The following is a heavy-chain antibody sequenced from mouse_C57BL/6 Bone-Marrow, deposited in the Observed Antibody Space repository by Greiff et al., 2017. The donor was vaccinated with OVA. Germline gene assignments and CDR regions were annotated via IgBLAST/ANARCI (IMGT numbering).Heavy chain of an antibody. Sequence: QVQLQQSDAELVKPGASVKISCTVSGYTFTDHTIHWMKQRPEQGLEWIGYIYPRDGSTKYNEKFNGKATLTADKSSSTAYMQLKRLTSEDSAVYFCAREYYGSSYWAWFAYWGQATLVTVSA. D-gene: IGHD1-1*01. J-gene: IGHJ3*01. CDR2: IYPRDGST. CDR3: AREYYGSSYWAWFAY. CDR1: GYTFTDHT. V-gene: IGHV1-78*01.